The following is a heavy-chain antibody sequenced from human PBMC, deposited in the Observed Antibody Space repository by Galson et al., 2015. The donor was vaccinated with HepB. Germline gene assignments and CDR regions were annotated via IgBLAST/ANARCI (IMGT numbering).Heavy chain of an antibody. CDR2: IIPILGIA. Sequence: SVKVSCKASGGTFSSYAISWVRQAPGQGLEWMGRIIPILGIANYAQKFQGRVTITADKSTSTAYMELSSLRSEDTAVYYCAREMATMGRGKNDAFDIWGQGTMVTVSS. J-gene: IGHJ3*02. D-gene: IGHD5-24*01. CDR3: AREMATMGRGKNDAFDI. V-gene: IGHV1-69*04. CDR1: GGTFSSYA.